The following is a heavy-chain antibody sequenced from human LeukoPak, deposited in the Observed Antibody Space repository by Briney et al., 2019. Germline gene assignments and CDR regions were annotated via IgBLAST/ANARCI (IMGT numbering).Heavy chain of an antibody. CDR2: ISGSGGST. D-gene: IGHD3-3*01. CDR3: AKDGMRTDFWSGYYTADFDY. CDR1: GFTFSSYA. V-gene: IGHV3-23*01. Sequence: PGGSLRLSCAVSGFTFSSYAMSWVRQAPGKGLEWVSAISGSGGSTYYADSVKGRFTISRDNSKNTLYLQMNSLRAEDTAVYYCAKDGMRTDFWSGYYTADFDYWGQGTPVTVSS. J-gene: IGHJ4*02.